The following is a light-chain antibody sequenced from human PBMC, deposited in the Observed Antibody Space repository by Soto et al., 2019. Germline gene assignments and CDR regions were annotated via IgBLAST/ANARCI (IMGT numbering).Light chain of an antibody. CDR2: DVS. CDR3: SSYTSNSIPV. Sequence: QSALTQPASVSGSPGQSITISCTGTSSDVGGYNYVSWYQQHPGKAPKLMIYDVSNRPSGVSNRFSGSKSGNTASLTISGLQAEDEADYYWSSYTSNSIPVFGALTKVT. V-gene: IGLV2-14*01. CDR1: SSDVGGYNY. J-gene: IGLJ1*01.